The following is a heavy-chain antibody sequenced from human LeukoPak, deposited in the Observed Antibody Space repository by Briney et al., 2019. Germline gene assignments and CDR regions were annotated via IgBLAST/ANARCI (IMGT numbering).Heavy chain of an antibody. CDR2: INHCGST. CDR3: ARGSFYDSSGYSDYYFYHYMYV. CDR1: GGPFSGYY. D-gene: IGHD3-22*01. Sequence: SETLSLTCAVHGGPFSGYYWNWVRQSPGKGLEWIGEINHCGSTNYNPSLKSRVSMSVDTSKNQFSLRQRSMTAADTARYYCARGSFYDSSGYSDYYFYHYMYVWGTGTTVAVSS. V-gene: IGHV4-34*01. J-gene: IGHJ6*03.